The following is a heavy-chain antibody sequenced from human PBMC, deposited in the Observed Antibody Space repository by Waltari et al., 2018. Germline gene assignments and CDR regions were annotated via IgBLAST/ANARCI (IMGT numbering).Heavy chain of an antibody. D-gene: IGHD3-22*01. J-gene: IGHJ4*02. V-gene: IGHV1-2*02. CDR2: INPNNGDT. CDR3: ATTGDLYYENSRYGLLGY. Sequence: QVQLVQSGAAVKKPGASVTVSCKASGYGFNDYYIYWVRQAQGQGLDWMGGINPNNGDTAYAQRFQGSVTMTRDTSISTAYMELSSLTSDDTAVYYCATTGDLYYENSRYGLLGYWGQGTRVTVSS. CDR1: GYGFNDYY.